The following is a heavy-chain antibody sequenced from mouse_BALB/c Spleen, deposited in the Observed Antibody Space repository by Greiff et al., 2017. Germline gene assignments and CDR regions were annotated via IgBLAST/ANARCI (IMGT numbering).Heavy chain of an antibody. J-gene: IGHJ3*01. CDR3: ARRGPYGNYGLAWFAY. Sequence: QVQLQQSGPQLVRPGASVKISCKASGYSFTSYWMHWVKQRPGQGLEWIGMIDPSDSETRLNQKFKDKATLTVDKSSSTAYMQLSSPTSEDSAVYYGARRGPYGNYGLAWFAYWGQGTLVTVSA. V-gene: IGHV1S127*01. CDR2: IDPSDSET. CDR1: GYSFTSYW. D-gene: IGHD2-1*01.